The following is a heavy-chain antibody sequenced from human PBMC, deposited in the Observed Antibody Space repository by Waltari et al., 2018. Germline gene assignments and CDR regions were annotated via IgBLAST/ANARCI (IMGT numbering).Heavy chain of an antibody. CDR1: GGSISSGSYH. V-gene: IGHV4-61*02. CDR3: ASVGIAAAKSY. J-gene: IGHJ4*02. CDR2: IYTSGST. D-gene: IGHD6-13*01. Sequence: QVQLQQWGAGLVKPSQTLSLTCPVSGGSISSGSYHVSRIRQPAGKGLEWIGRIYTSGSTNYNPSLKSRVTISVDTSKNQFSLKLSSVTAADTAVYYCASVGIAAAKSYWGQGTLVTVSS.